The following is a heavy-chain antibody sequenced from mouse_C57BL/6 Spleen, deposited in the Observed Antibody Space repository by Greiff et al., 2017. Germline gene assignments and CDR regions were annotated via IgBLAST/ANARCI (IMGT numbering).Heavy chain of an antibody. CDR1: GFTFSDYG. CDR2: ISSGSSTI. V-gene: IGHV5-17*01. CDR3: ARLNGSYYYAIDY. J-gene: IGHJ4*01. Sequence: EVKLVESGGGLVKPGGSLKLSCAASGFTFSDYGMHWVRQAPEKGLEWVAYISSGSSTISYAAPVKGRFTISRDNAKNTLFLPKTSLRSEDTAMYYCARLNGSYYYAIDYWGQGTSVTVSS. D-gene: IGHD1-1*01.